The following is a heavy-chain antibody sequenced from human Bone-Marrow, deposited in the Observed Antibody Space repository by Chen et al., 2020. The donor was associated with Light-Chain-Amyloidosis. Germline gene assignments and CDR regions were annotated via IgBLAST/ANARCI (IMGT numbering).Heavy chain of an antibody. V-gene: IGHV4-30-2*01. D-gene: IGHD2-15*01. CDR1: GGSVISGGYS. CDR3: AREKAASGPNYFDY. Sequence: VSGGSVISGGYSWSWLRQPPGKGLEWIAYIYHSGSTYYNPSLKSRVNISLDRSKNQXXXXXXXXXXXXTAXXXCAREKAASGPNYFDYWGEGTLVTVSS. J-gene: IGHJ4*02. CDR2: IYHSGST.